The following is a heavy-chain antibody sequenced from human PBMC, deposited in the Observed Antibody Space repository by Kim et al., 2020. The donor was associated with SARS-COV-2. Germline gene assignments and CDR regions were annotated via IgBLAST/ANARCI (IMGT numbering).Heavy chain of an antibody. D-gene: IGHD3-10*01. CDR1: GFTFSSYG. Sequence: GGSLRLSCAASGFTFSSYGMHWVRQAPGKGLEWVAVISYDGSNKYYADSVKGRFTISRDNSKNTLYLQMNSLRAEDTAVYYCAKDRLLWFAEDAFDIWGQGTMVTVSS. CDR2: ISYDGSNK. CDR3: AKDRLLWFAEDAFDI. V-gene: IGHV3-30*18. J-gene: IGHJ3*02.